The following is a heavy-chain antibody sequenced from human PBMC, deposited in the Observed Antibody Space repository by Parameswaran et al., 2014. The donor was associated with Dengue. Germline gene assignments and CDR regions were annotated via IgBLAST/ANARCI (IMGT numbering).Heavy chain of an antibody. CDR3: ARGGLYCSGGSCYSEDYYYYGMDV. CDR2: INPNSGGT. V-gene: IGHV1-2*04. J-gene: IGHJ6*01. Sequence: WVRQAPGQGLEWMGWINPNSGGTNYAQKFQGWVTMTRDTSISTAYMELSRLRSDDTAVYYCARGGLYCSGGSCYSEDYYYYGMDVWGPRDHGHRL. D-gene: IGHD2-15*01.